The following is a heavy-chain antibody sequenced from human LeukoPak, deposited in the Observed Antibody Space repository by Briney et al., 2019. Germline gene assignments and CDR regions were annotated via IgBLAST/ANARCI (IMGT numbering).Heavy chain of an antibody. J-gene: IGHJ4*02. Sequence: ASVKVSCKASGYTFTGYYMHWVRQAPGQGLEWMGRINPNSGGTNYAKKFQGRVTMTRDTSISTAYMELSRLRSDDTAVYYCAADYYGSGSYYNWGQGTLVTVSS. V-gene: IGHV1-2*06. CDR3: AADYYGSGSYYN. CDR2: INPNSGGT. D-gene: IGHD3-10*01. CDR1: GYTFTGYY.